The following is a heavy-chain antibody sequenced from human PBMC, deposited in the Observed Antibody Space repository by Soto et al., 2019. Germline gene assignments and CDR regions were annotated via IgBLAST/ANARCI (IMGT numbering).Heavy chain of an antibody. V-gene: IGHV1-69*13. D-gene: IGHD3-16*02. CDR3: ATNNRASYHFDY. CDR1: GGTFSSYA. Sequence: SVKVSCKAFGGTFSSYAISWVRQAPGQGLEWMGGIIPLFGTTNYAPKFQGRVAITADERARTAYMDLSSLKSEDTAVYYCATNNRASYHFDYWGQGTLVTVS. J-gene: IGHJ4*02. CDR2: IIPLFGTT.